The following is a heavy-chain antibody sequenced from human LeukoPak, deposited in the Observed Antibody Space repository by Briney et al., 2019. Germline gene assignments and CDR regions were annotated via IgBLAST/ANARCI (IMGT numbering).Heavy chain of an antibody. CDR2: IYYSGST. D-gene: IGHD3-10*01. Sequence: SETLSLTCTVSGGSISSGDYYWSWIRQPPGKGLEWIGYIYYSGSTYYNPSLKSRVTISVDTSKNQFSPKLSSVTAADTAVYYCARDFERGSFSPWGQGTLVTVSS. J-gene: IGHJ5*02. CDR1: GGSISSGDYY. V-gene: IGHV4-30-4*01. CDR3: ARDFERGSFSP.